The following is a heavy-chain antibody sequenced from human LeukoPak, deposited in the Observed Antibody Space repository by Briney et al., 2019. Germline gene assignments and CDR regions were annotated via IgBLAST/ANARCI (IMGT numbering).Heavy chain of an antibody. D-gene: IGHD4-17*01. J-gene: IGHJ4*02. CDR1: GFTFSSYA. V-gene: IGHV3-23*01. CDR3: AKDLTTVTTGDY. CDR2: ISGSGGYT. Sequence: PGGSLRLSCAASGFTFSSYAMSWVRQAPGKGLEWVSGISGSGGYTYYADSVKGRFTISRDNSKNTLYLQMSSLRAEDTAVYYCAKDLTTVTTGDYWGQGTLVTVSS.